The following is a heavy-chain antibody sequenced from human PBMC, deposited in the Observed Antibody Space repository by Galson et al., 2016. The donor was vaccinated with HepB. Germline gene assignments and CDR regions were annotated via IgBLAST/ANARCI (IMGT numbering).Heavy chain of an antibody. CDR2: IIGSSITT. CDR1: GFTLSNYA. V-gene: IGHV3-23*01. Sequence: LRLSCAASGFTLSNYALSWVRQAPGKGLEWVSDIIGSSITTYYADSVKGRFNISRDNTKKTVYLQMSSLRAEDTAVYYCARLFGGYIDYWGQGTLVTGSS. J-gene: IGHJ4*02. CDR3: ARLFGGYIDY. D-gene: IGHD3-10*02.